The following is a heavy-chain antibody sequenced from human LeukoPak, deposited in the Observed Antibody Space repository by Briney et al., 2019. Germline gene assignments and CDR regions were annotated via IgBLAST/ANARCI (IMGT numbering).Heavy chain of an antibody. D-gene: IGHD2-2*01. CDR3: ARDSLVVVVPAAIGNPYNWFDP. CDR1: GGTFSSYA. Sequence: ASVKVSCKASGGTFSSYAISWVRQAPGQGLEWMGGIIPIFGTANYAQKFQGRVTITTDESTSTAYMELSSLRSDDTAVYYCARDSLVVVVPAAIGNPYNWFDPWGQGTLVTVSS. CDR2: IIPIFGTA. J-gene: IGHJ5*02. V-gene: IGHV1-69*05.